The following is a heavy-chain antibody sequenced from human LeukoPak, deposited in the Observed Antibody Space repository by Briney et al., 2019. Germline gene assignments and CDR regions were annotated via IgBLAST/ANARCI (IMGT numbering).Heavy chain of an antibody. Sequence: GGSLRLSRAASGFTFSSYWMSWVRQAPGKGLEWVANIKQDGSEKYYVDSVKGRFTISRDNAKNSLYLQMNSLRAEDTAVYYCARDRATMVRGVSYYFDYWGQGTLVTVSS. CDR1: GFTFSSYW. J-gene: IGHJ4*02. CDR3: ARDRATMVRGVSYYFDY. D-gene: IGHD3-10*01. V-gene: IGHV3-7*05. CDR2: IKQDGSEK.